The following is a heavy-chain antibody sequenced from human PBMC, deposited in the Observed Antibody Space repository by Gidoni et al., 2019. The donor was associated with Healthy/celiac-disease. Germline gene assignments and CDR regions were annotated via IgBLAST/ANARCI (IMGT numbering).Heavy chain of an antibody. CDR3: AKDSGATMGGFDY. J-gene: IGHJ4*02. D-gene: IGHD5-12*01. Sequence: EVQLSESGGGLVQPGGSLRLSCAASGFTFSSYAMSWVRQAPGKGWEWVSAISGSGGSTYYADSVKGRFTISRDNSKNTLYLQMNSLRAEDTAVYYCAKDSGATMGGFDYWGQGTLVTVSS. CDR2: ISGSGGST. CDR1: GFTFSSYA. V-gene: IGHV3-23*01.